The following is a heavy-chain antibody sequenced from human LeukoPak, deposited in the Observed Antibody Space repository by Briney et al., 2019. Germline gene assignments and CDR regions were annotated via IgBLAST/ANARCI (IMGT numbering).Heavy chain of an antibody. Sequence: SVKVSCKASGGTFSSYAISWVRQAPGQGLEWMGGIIPIFGTANYAQKFQGRVTITADESTSTAYMELSSLRSEDTAVFYCASGPYGSGSYLYYYYGMDVWGKGTTVTVSS. D-gene: IGHD3-10*01. J-gene: IGHJ6*04. V-gene: IGHV1-69*01. CDR3: ASGPYGSGSYLYYYYGMDV. CDR1: GGTFSSYA. CDR2: IIPIFGTA.